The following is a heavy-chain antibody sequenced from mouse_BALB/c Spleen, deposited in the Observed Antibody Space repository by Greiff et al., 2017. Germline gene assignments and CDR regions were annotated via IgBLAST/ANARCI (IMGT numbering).Heavy chain of an antibody. CDR3: ARSRYYGSYFDV. Sequence: EVQVVESGPELVKPGASVKIPCKASGYTFTDYNMDWVKQSHGKSLEWIGDINPNNGGTIYNQKFKGKATLTVDKSSSTAYMELRSLTSEDTAVYYCARSRYYGSYFDVWGAGTTVTVSS. CDR1: GYTFTDYN. D-gene: IGHD1-2*01. V-gene: IGHV1-18*01. CDR2: INPNNGGT. J-gene: IGHJ1*01.